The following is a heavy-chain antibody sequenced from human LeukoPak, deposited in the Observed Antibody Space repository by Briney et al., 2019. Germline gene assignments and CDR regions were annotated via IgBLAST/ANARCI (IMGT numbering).Heavy chain of an antibody. D-gene: IGHD3-22*01. CDR1: GGSLSGYY. CDR3: ARGRYYYDSSGPPGWFDP. V-gene: IGHV4-34*01. J-gene: IGHJ5*02. CDR2: INHSGIT. Sequence: PSETLSLTCAVYGGSLSGYYWSWIRQPPGKGLEWIGEINHSGITNYNPSLKSRVTISVDTSKNQFSLYLRAVSPADTAVYYCARGRYYYDSSGPPGWFDPWGQGTLVTVSS.